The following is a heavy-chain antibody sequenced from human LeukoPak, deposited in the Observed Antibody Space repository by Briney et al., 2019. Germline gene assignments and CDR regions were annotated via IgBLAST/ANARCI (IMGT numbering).Heavy chain of an antibody. CDR2: IYYSGST. CDR1: GGSISSGSYY. D-gene: IGHD2-15*01. CDR3: ARDRGGGSSRRGYNWFDP. V-gene: IGHV4-39*07. J-gene: IGHJ5*02. Sequence: SETLSLTCTVSGGSISSGSYYWGWIRQPPGKGLEWIGSIYYSGSTYYNPSLKSRVTISVDTSKNQFSLKLSSVTAADTAVYYCARDRGGGSSRRGYNWFDPWGQGTLVTVSS.